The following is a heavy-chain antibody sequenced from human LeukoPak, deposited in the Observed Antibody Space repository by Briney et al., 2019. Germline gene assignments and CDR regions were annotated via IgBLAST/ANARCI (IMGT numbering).Heavy chain of an antibody. D-gene: IGHD3-10*01. Sequence: SETLSLTCTVSGGSISSSSYYWGWIRQPPGKGLEWIGSIYYSGSTYYNPSLKSRVTISVNTSKNQFSLKLSSVTAADTAVYYCARLKSVLLWFGELLSYYFDYWGQGTLVTVSS. V-gene: IGHV4-39*01. CDR1: GGSISSSSYY. CDR3: ARLKSVLLWFGELLSYYFDY. J-gene: IGHJ4*02. CDR2: IYYSGST.